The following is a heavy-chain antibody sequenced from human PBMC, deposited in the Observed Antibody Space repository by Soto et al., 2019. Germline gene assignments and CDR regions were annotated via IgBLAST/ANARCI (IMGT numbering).Heavy chain of an antibody. CDR3: VMQRGGVDS. J-gene: IGHJ5*01. CDR1: RYSCTGNS. CDR2: INPNNGGI. V-gene: IGHV1-2*02. D-gene: IGHD6-25*01. Sequence: GASVKVSCKASRYSCTGNSMHGVRQAPGQGLEWMGWINPNNGGINYAQKFQGRVTMTRDTSISTAYMDLSRLRSDDTAVYYRVMQRGGVDSWGQGPLVTVSP.